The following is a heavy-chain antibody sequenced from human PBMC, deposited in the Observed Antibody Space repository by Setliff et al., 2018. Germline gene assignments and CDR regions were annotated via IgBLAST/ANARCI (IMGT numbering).Heavy chain of an antibody. Sequence: SPSLTCAVSGGSISSSNWWSWVRQPPGKGLEWIGEIYHSGSTNYNPSLKSRVTISVDKSKNQFSLKLSSVTAADTAVYYCARDRRDYGAMGYWGQGTLVTVSS. CDR1: GGSISSSNW. D-gene: IGHD4-17*01. J-gene: IGHJ4*02. V-gene: IGHV4-4*02. CDR2: IYHSGST. CDR3: ARDRRDYGAMGY.